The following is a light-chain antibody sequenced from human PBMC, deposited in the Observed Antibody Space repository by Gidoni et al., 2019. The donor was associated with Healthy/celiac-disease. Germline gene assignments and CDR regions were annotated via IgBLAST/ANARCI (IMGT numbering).Light chain of an antibody. J-gene: IGKJ4*01. CDR1: QSVSSY. Sequence: ESVLTQSPATLSFSPGDRATLTCSASQSVSSYLAWYQQKPGQPPGLLIYAASNRATDIPARFSGSGSGTDFTLTISRLEPEDFAVYYRQQRSNWLTFXGXTKVEIK. V-gene: IGKV3-11*01. CDR2: AAS. CDR3: QQRSNWLT.